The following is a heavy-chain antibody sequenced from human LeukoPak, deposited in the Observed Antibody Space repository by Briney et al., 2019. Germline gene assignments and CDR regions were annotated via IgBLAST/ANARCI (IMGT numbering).Heavy chain of an antibody. Sequence: GGSLRLSCAASGFTFSSYAMSWVRQAPGKGLEWVSAISGSGGSTYYADSVKGRFTISRDNSKNTLYLQMNSLRAEDTVVHYCAKGAITTRYYYYMDVWGKGTTVTVSS. D-gene: IGHD3-3*01. CDR3: AKGAITTRYYYYMDV. V-gene: IGHV3-23*01. CDR2: ISGSGGST. J-gene: IGHJ6*03. CDR1: GFTFSSYA.